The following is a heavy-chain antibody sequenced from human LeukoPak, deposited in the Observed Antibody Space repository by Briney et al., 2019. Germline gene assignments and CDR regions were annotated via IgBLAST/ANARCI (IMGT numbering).Heavy chain of an antibody. Sequence: PGGSLRLSCAASGFTFSSYAMSWVGQAPGKGLEWVSAISGTGGNTYYADSVKGRFTISRDNSKNTLYLQMNSLRDEDTAVYYCAKAQSSGFYWYFDCWGQGTLVTVSS. CDR2: ISGTGGNT. D-gene: IGHD3-22*01. J-gene: IGHJ4*02. CDR1: GFTFSSYA. CDR3: AKAQSSGFYWYFDC. V-gene: IGHV3-23*01.